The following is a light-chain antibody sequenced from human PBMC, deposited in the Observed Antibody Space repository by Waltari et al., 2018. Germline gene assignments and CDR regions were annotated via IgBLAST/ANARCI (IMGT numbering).Light chain of an antibody. CDR1: QSVSHY. CDR2: EAS. V-gene: IGKV3-11*01. CDR3: QQRSNWLFT. Sequence: EIVLTQSPATLSLSPGERATLSCRASQSVSHYLAWFQQKPGQAPRLLIYEASRRATGIPTRFSGSGSATDFTLTNSSLEPEDFAVYYCQQRSNWLFTFGPGTKVEIK. J-gene: IGKJ3*01.